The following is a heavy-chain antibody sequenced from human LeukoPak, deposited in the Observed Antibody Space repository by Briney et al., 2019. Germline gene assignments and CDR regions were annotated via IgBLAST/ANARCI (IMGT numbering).Heavy chain of an antibody. V-gene: IGHV3-74*03. CDR3: TRDRFYAMDA. CDR2: ITIDGSST. Sequence: GGSLRLSCVASGVTSRNSWMHWVRQAPGKGLEWVSRITIDGSSTTYADSVKGRLTISRDSAKNTLYLQMNSLRAEDTAVYYCTRDRFYAMDAWGQGTTVTVSS. CDR1: GVTSRNSW. J-gene: IGHJ6*02.